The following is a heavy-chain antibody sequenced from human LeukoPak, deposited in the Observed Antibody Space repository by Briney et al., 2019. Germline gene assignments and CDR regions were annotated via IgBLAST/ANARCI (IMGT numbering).Heavy chain of an antibody. Sequence: SETLSLTCAVYGGSFSGYYWSWIRQPPGKGLEWIGEINRCGSTNYNPSLKSRVTISVDTSNNQFSLKLSSVTAADTAVYYCARYDSSGYDTSWAFDIWGQGTMVTVSS. CDR3: ARYDSSGYDTSWAFDI. D-gene: IGHD3-22*01. J-gene: IGHJ3*02. V-gene: IGHV4-34*01. CDR1: GGSFSGYY. CDR2: INRCGST.